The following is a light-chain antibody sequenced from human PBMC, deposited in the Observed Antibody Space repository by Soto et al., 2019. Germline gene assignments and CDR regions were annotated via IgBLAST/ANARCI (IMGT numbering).Light chain of an antibody. CDR1: QSVLYSSDNKDY. CDR2: WAS. J-gene: IGKJ4*01. V-gene: IGKV4-1*01. Sequence: DIVMTQSPDSLAVSLGERATINCKSSQSVLYSSDNKDYLAWYQQKPGQPPKLLIYWASTRKSGVPDRFSGSGSGTDFTLTISSLQAEDVAVYYCQQYYSTPLTFGGGTKVGIK. CDR3: QQYYSTPLT.